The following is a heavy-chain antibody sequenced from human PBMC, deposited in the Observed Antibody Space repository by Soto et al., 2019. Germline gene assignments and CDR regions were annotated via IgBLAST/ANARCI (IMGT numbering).Heavy chain of an antibody. CDR2: ISGSRSDE. Sequence: GGSLRLSCAASGFTFSNCGMAWVRQGPGKGLEWVSAISGSRSDEWDTDSLEGRFTVSRDNSKNTLYLEMNNLRADDSAVYYCEKYLLMDTSSIFDCWGQGALVTVSS. CDR3: EKYLLMDTSSIFDC. V-gene: IGHV3-23*01. J-gene: IGHJ4*02. CDR1: GFTFSNCG. D-gene: IGHD2-8*01.